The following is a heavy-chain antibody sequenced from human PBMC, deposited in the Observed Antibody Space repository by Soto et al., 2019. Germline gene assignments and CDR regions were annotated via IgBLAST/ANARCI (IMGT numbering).Heavy chain of an antibody. Sequence: GASVKVSCKASGYRFTSYGISWVRQAPGQGLEWLGWISAYDDNTKYAQTLQGRVSMSTDTSTNTAYMELRSLRSDDTAMYYCARGGYYDSSGSRNYHYYGMNVWGQGTKVTV. J-gene: IGHJ6*02. V-gene: IGHV1-18*01. CDR2: ISAYDDNT. CDR3: ARGGYYDSSGSRNYHYYGMNV. CDR1: GYRFTSYG. D-gene: IGHD3-22*01.